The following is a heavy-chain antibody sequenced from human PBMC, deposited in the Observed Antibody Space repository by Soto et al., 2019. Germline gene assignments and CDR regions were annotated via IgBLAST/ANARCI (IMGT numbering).Heavy chain of an antibody. CDR1: GGSISSSSYY. CDR3: ARQLLWLGSYYFDY. J-gene: IGHJ4*02. V-gene: IGHV4-39*01. D-gene: IGHD3-10*01. CDR2: IYYSGST. Sequence: SETLSLTCTVSGGSISSSSYYWGWIRQPPGKGLEWIGSIYYSGSTYYNPSLKSRVTISVDTSKNQFSLKLSSVTAADTAVYYCARQLLWLGSYYFDYWGQGTLVTVSS.